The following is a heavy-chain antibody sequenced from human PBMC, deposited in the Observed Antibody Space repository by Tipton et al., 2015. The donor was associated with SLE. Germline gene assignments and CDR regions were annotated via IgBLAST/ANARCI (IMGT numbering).Heavy chain of an antibody. CDR2: ISGSGGST. Sequence: SLRLSCAASGFTVSSNFMTWVRQAPGKGLEWVSAISGSGGSTYYADSVKGRFTISRDNSKNTLYLQMNSLRAEDTALYYCASQQSYYYGMNVWGQGTTVTVSS. CDR3: ASQQSYYYGMNV. CDR1: GFTVSSNF. D-gene: IGHD6-13*01. V-gene: IGHV3-23*01. J-gene: IGHJ6*02.